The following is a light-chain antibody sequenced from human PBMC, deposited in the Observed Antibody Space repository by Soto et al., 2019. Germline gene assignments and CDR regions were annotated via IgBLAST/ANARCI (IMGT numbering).Light chain of an antibody. CDR3: QQYATSPRLT. V-gene: IGKV3-20*01. CDR2: GAS. J-gene: IGKJ4*01. CDR1: QSVSSGY. Sequence: EIVLTQSPGTLSLSPGERVTLSCRASQSVSSGYLACYQQKPGQAPRLVIYGASSRPTGIPDRFSGSGSGTDFTLTISRLEPEDFAVYYCQQYATSPRLTFGGGTKVEIK.